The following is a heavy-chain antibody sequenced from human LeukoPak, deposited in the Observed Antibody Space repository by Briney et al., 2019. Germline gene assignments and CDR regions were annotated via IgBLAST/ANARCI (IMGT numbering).Heavy chain of an antibody. D-gene: IGHD3-10*01. CDR1: GGSISSYY. J-gene: IGHJ5*02. Sequence: SETLSPTCTVSGGSISSYYWSWIRQPPGKGLEWIGYIYYSGSTNYNPSLKSRVTISVDTSKNQFSLKLSSVTAADTAVYYCARVGTSNWFDPWGQGTLVTVSS. CDR2: IYYSGST. CDR3: ARVGTSNWFDP. V-gene: IGHV4-59*01.